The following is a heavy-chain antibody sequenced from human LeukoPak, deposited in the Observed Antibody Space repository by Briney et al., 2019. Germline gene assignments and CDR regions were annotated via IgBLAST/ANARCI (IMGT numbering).Heavy chain of an antibody. D-gene: IGHD2-15*01. CDR3: ARGRHCSGGSCYLDY. Sequence: ASVKVSCKASGYTFTGYYMQWVRQAPGQGLEWMGWINPNSGGTNYAQKFQGRITMTRDTSISTVYMELSRLTSDDTAVYYWARGRHCSGGSCYLDYWGQGTLVTVS. CDR2: INPNSGGT. J-gene: IGHJ4*02. V-gene: IGHV1-2*02. CDR1: GYTFTGYY.